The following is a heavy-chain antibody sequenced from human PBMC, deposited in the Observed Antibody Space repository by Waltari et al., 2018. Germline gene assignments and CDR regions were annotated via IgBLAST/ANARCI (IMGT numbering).Heavy chain of an antibody. Sequence: QVQLQESGPGLVKPSETLSLTCTVSGGSISSYYWSWIRQPPGKGLEWIGYIYYSGSTNYNPSLKSRVTISVDTSKNQFSLKLSSVTAADTAVYYCARHKYSSSPRFDYWGQGTLVTVSS. V-gene: IGHV4-59*08. J-gene: IGHJ4*02. D-gene: IGHD6-6*01. CDR3: ARHKYSSSPRFDY. CDR1: GGSISSYY. CDR2: IYYSGST.